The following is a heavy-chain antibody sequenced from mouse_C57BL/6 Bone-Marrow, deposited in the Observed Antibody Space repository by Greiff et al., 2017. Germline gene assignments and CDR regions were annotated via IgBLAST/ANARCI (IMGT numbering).Heavy chain of an antibody. Sequence: EVKLVESGGGLVQPGGSLKLSCAASGFTFSDYYMYWVRQTPEKRLEWVAYISSGGGSTYYPDTVKGRFTISRDNAKNTLYLQMSRLKSEDTAMYYCARRWVTTVVEGDYAMDYWGQGTSVTVSS. CDR2: ISSGGGST. CDR3: ARRWVTTVVEGDYAMDY. CDR1: GFTFSDYY. J-gene: IGHJ4*01. V-gene: IGHV5-12*01. D-gene: IGHD1-1*01.